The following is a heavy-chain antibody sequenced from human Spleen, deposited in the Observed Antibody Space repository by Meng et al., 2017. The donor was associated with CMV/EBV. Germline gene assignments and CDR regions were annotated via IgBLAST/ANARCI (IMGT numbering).Heavy chain of an antibody. Sequence: GSLRLSCTASGASISSYYWNWIRQPPGKGLEWTGYIYYSGSTDYNPSLKSRITISLDTSEKQFSMKLNSVTAADTAVYFCAREVYDSGGYHHGRSAFDVWGQGTTVTVSS. J-gene: IGHJ3*01. CDR1: GASISSYY. CDR2: IYYSGST. CDR3: AREVYDSGGYHHGRSAFDV. D-gene: IGHD3-22*01. V-gene: IGHV4-59*01.